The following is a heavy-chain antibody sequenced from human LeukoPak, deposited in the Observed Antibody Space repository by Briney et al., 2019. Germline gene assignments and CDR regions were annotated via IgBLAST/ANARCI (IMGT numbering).Heavy chain of an antibody. CDR1: GGSISSYY. CDR3: ARDKNYDSSGQGPYYYYYGMDV. Sequence: SETLSLTCTVSGGSISSYYWSWIRQPPGKGLEWIGYIYYSGSTNYNPSLKSRVTISVDTSKNQFSLKLSSVTAADTAVYYCARDKNYDSSGQGPYYYYYGMDVWGQGTTVTVSS. D-gene: IGHD3-22*01. V-gene: IGHV4-59*01. J-gene: IGHJ6*02. CDR2: IYYSGST.